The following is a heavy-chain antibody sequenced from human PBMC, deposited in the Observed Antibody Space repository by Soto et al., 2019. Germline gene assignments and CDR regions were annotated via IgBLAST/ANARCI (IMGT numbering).Heavy chain of an antibody. Sequence: QITLKESGPTLVNPTQTLTLTCTFSGFSFSTIGVGVGWIRQPPGKALEWLALIYWDGAERYSKSLESRLSITHDTSKHQVVLTLTNMDPADTATYYCAHRRNYDFWSSWGQGTLVTVSS. CDR2: IYWDGAE. D-gene: IGHD3-3*01. CDR3: AHRRNYDFWSS. V-gene: IGHV2-5*02. J-gene: IGHJ5*01. CDR1: GFSFSTIGVG.